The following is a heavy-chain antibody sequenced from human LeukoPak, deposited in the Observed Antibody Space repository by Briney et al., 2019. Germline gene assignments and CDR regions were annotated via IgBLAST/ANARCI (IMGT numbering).Heavy chain of an antibody. CDR2: MNPNSGNT. CDR3: ARGPPYCNVVNWFDP. Sequence: ASVKVSCKASGYTFTSYDINWVRQATGQGLEWMGWMNPNSGNTGYAQKFQGRVTMTRNTSISTAYMELSSLRSEDTAVYYCARGPPYCNVVNWFDPWGQGTLVTVSS. V-gene: IGHV1-8*01. J-gene: IGHJ5*02. CDR1: GYTFTSYD. D-gene: IGHD2/OR15-2a*01.